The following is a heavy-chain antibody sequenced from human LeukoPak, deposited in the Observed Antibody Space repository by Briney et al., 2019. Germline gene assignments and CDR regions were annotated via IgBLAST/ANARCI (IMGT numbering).Heavy chain of an antibody. D-gene: IGHD2-2*01. CDR1: GDTFISYA. J-gene: IGHJ6*03. CDR2: INPNSGGT. Sequence: ASVRVSCRASGDTFISYAINWVRQAPGQGLEWMGWINPNSGGTNYAQKFQGRVTMTRDTSISTAYMELSRLRSDDTAVYYCARDKGRIVVVPAADGYMDVWGKGTTVTVSS. V-gene: IGHV1-2*02. CDR3: ARDKGRIVVVPAADGYMDV.